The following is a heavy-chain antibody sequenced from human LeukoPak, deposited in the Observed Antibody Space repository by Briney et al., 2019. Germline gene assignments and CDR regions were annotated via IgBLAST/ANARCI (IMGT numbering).Heavy chain of an antibody. CDR3: ARVVGNRYFDY. CDR1: GFTFSSYW. V-gene: IGHV3-7*01. Sequence: GGSLRLSCAASGFTFSSYWMSWVRQAPGKGLEGVANIKQDGSEKYYVDSVKGRFTISRDNAKNSLYLQMNSLRAEDTAVYYCARVVGNRYFDYWGQGTLVTVSS. D-gene: IGHD1-14*01. CDR2: IKQDGSEK. J-gene: IGHJ4*02.